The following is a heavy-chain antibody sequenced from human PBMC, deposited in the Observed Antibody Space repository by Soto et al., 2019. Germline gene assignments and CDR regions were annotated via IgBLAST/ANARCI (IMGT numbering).Heavy chain of an antibody. Sequence: SETLSLTCTVSGGTINSTSYYWGWIRQPPGKGLEWIGSIYYSGSTYYNPSLKSRVTISVDTSKNQFSLKLSSVTAADTAVYYCASFGGAAAGAVGMDVWGQGTTVTVSS. D-gene: IGHD6-13*01. CDR3: ASFGGAAAGAVGMDV. J-gene: IGHJ6*02. CDR1: GGTINSTSYY. CDR2: IYYSGST. V-gene: IGHV4-39*01.